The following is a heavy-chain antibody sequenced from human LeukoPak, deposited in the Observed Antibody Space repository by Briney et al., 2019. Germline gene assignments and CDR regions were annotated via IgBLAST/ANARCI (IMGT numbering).Heavy chain of an antibody. J-gene: IGHJ6*02. D-gene: IGHD3-10*01. CDR3: ARDIGPAMVLEGMDV. CDR1: GFTFSNYW. CDR2: IRKDGSEK. Sequence: GGSLRLSCTASGFTFSNYWMTWVRQAPGKGLEWVADIRKDGSEKYYVDSVKGRFTISRDNSKNTLYLQMNSLRAEDTAVYYCARDIGPAMVLEGMDVWGQGTTVTVSS. V-gene: IGHV3-7*01.